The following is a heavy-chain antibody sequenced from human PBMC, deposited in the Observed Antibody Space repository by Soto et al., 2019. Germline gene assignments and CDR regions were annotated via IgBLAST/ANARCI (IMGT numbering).Heavy chain of an antibody. J-gene: IGHJ4*02. CDR1: GASMSSSAHY. V-gene: IGHV4-31*03. CDR2: ISYLGDT. CDR3: ARSDGSGNYHEYVFRF. Sequence: QVQLQESGPGLVRPSQTLSLTCTVSGASMSSSAHYWSWVRQHPGKGLECIGYISYLGDTSYNPPFRSRVTISADMSKHQFSLELSSVTAADTAVYYCARSDGSGNYHEYVFRFWGQGTLVTVSS. D-gene: IGHD3-10*01.